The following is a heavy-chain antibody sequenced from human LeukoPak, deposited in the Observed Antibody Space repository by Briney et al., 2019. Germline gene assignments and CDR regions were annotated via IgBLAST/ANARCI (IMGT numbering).Heavy chain of an antibody. D-gene: IGHD5-24*01. J-gene: IGHJ4*02. Sequence: PGGSLRLSCAASGFTFSSYAMSWVRQAPGKGLEWVSSFSGSGGGTYYADSVKGRFTISRDNSKNTLYLQMNSLRADDTAVYFCAKSGYNRFDYWGQGTLVTVS. CDR1: GFTFSSYA. CDR2: FSGSGGGT. V-gene: IGHV3-23*01. CDR3: AKSGYNRFDY.